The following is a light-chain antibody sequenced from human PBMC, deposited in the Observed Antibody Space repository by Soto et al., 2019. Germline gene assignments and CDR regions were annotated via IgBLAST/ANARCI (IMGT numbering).Light chain of an antibody. J-gene: IGLJ1*01. V-gene: IGLV2-14*01. CDR1: SSDIGRYNY. Sequence: QSVLTQPASVSGSPGQSITISSTGTSSDIGRYNYVSWYQQHPGKVPKLIISEVRNRPSGVSDRFSGSKSGNSASLTISGLQAGDEADYYCSSYASTSTQVFGSGTKVTVL. CDR2: EVR. CDR3: SSYASTSTQV.